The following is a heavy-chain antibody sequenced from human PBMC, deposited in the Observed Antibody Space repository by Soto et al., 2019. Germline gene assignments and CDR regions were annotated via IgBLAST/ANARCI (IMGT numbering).Heavy chain of an antibody. D-gene: IGHD6-19*01. Sequence: QVQLVESGGGVVQPGRSLRLSCAASGFTFSSYGMHWVRQAPGKGLEWVAVISYDGSNKYYADSVKGRFTISRDNSKNTLYLQMNSLRAEDTAVYYCAKEGVDSSGWYTHYFDYWGQGPLVTVSS. CDR3: AKEGVDSSGWYTHYFDY. CDR2: ISYDGSNK. J-gene: IGHJ4*02. CDR1: GFTFSSYG. V-gene: IGHV3-30*18.